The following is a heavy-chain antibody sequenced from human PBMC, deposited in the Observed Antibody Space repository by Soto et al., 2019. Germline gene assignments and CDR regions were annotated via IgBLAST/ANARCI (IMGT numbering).Heavy chain of an antibody. V-gene: IGHV5-51*01. J-gene: IGHJ6*02. Sequence: GGSPKISRKGSGYSFTSYWIGWGRQVPGKGLEWMGIIYHGDSNTRYSPSFQGQVTISADKSISTAYLQWSSLKASDTAMYYCARRGGHYYYYGMDVWGQGTTVTVSS. D-gene: IGHD3-10*01. CDR2: IYHGDSNT. CDR1: GYSFTSYW. CDR3: ARRGGHYYYYGMDV.